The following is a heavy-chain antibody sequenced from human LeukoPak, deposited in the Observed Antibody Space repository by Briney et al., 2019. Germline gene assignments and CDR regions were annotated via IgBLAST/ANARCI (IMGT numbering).Heavy chain of an antibody. CDR1: GGSFSDYS. CDR3: ARGRIAAAAPFDY. CDR2: INHSGST. J-gene: IGHJ4*01. Sequence: SETLSLTCAVYGGSFSDYSWSWIRQPPGKGLEWIGEINHSGSTTYNPSLKSRRTTSLDTSKNQFSLKRSSVTVADTAVYYCARGRIAAAAPFDYWGHGTLVTVSS. V-gene: IGHV4-34*01. D-gene: IGHD6-13*01.